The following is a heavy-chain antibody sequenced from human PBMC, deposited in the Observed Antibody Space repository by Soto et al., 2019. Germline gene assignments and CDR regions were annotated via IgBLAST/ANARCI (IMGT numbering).Heavy chain of an antibody. D-gene: IGHD6-13*01. CDR3: ARCPGGYSSSWIPFDY. V-gene: IGHV2-26*01. J-gene: IGHJ4*02. CDR2: IFSNDEK. Sequence: SGPTLVNPTETLTLTCTVSGFSLSNARMGVSWIRQPPGKALEWLAHIFSNDEKSYSTSLKSRLTISKDTSKSQVVLTMTNMDPVDTATYYCARCPGGYSSSWIPFDYWGQGTLVTVSS. CDR1: GFSLSNARMG.